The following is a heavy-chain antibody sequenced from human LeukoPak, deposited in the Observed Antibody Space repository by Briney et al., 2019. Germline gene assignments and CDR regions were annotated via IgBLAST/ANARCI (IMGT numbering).Heavy chain of an antibody. D-gene: IGHD2-2*01. CDR3: AKDRGKYQLLVEFDY. Sequence: QPGKSLRLSCAASGFTFSSYGMHWARQAPGKGLEWVAVISYDGSNKYYADSVKGRFTISRDNSKNTLYLQMNSLRAEDTAVYYCAKDRGKYQLLVEFDYWGQGTLVTVSS. CDR2: ISYDGSNK. CDR1: GFTFSSYG. J-gene: IGHJ4*02. V-gene: IGHV3-30*18.